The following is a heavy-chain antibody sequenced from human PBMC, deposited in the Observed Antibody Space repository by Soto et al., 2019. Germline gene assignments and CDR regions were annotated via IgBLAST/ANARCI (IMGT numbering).Heavy chain of an antibody. CDR1: GFTFTNYA. CDR3: AKAAYYYGSGSYFPFDY. Sequence: EVQLSESGGDLRQPGGSLRLSCAASGFTFTNYAMTWVRQTPGKGLEWVSGISASGGLKYYADSVQGRFTVSRDNSKNTLYLQMNSLRVEDTAVYYCAKAAYYYGSGSYFPFDYWGQGTLVTVSS. V-gene: IGHV3-23*01. CDR2: ISASGGLK. D-gene: IGHD3-10*01. J-gene: IGHJ4*02.